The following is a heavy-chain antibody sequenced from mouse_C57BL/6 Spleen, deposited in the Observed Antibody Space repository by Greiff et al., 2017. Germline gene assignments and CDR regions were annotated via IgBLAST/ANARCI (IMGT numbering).Heavy chain of an antibody. Sequence: VQLVESGAELARPGASVKLSCKASGYTFTSYGISWVKQRTGQGLEWIGEIYPRSGNTYYNEKFKGKATLTADKSSSTAYMELRSLTSEDSAVXFCARTEDGFPWFAYWGQGTLVTVSA. J-gene: IGHJ3*01. CDR2: IYPRSGNT. CDR3: ARTEDGFPWFAY. D-gene: IGHD2-3*01. V-gene: IGHV1-81*01. CDR1: GYTFTSYG.